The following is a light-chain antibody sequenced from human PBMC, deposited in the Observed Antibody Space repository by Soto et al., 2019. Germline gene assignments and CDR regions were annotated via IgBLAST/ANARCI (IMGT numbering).Light chain of an antibody. CDR2: GAS. CDR3: QQYGSSPMT. V-gene: IGKV3-20*01. J-gene: IGKJ1*01. CDR1: QSVTSNY. Sequence: PGERATLSCRASQSVTSNYLAWYQQKPGQAPRHLIYGASSRATGIPDRFSGSGSGTDFTLTISRLEPEDFAVYYCQQYGSSPMTFGQGTKVEIK.